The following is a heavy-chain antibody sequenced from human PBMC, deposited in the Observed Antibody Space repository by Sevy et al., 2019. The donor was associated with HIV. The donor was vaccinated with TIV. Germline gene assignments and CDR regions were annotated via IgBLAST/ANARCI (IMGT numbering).Heavy chain of an antibody. V-gene: IGHV4-31*03. J-gene: IGHJ6*02. Sequence: SETLSLTCTVSGGSISSGGHYWSWIRQHPGKGLEWIGYIYYSGSTYYNPSLKSRVTISVDTSKNQFSLKLSSVTAADTAVYYCARENGVGYYYYGMDVWGQGTTVTVSS. CDR3: ARENGVGYYYYGMDV. D-gene: IGHD1-1*01. CDR2: IYYSGST. CDR1: GGSISSGGHY.